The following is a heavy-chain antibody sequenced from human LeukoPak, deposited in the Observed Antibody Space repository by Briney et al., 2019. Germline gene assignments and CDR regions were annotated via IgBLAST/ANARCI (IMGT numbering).Heavy chain of an antibody. V-gene: IGHV3-23*01. CDR3: AKEPYSGSYPSTPYYFDY. J-gene: IGHJ4*02. CDR2: ISGSGGST. CDR1: GFTFSSYW. D-gene: IGHD1-26*01. Sequence: GGSLRLSCAASGFTFSSYWMHWVRQAPGKGLEWVSAISGSGGSTYYADSVKGRLTISRDNSKNTLYLQMNSLRAEDTAVYYCAKEPYSGSYPSTPYYFDYWGQGTLVTVSS.